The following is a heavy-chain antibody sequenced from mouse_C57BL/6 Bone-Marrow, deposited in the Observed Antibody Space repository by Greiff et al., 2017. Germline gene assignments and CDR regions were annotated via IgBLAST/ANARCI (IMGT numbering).Heavy chain of an antibody. CDR3: ARDGGWVYFDY. D-gene: IGHD3-3*01. J-gene: IGHJ2*01. V-gene: IGHV5-16*01. Sequence: EVQLVESEGGLVQPGSSMKLSCTASGFTFSDYYMAWVRQVPEKGLEWVANINYDGSSTYYLDSLKSRFIISRDNAKNILYLQMSSLKSEDTATXYCARDGGWVYFDYWGQGTTLTVSS. CDR1: GFTFSDYY. CDR2: INYDGSST.